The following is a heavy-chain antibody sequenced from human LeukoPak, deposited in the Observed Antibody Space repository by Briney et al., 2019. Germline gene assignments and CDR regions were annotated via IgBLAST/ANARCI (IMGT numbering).Heavy chain of an antibody. CDR1: GGSINSAGYY. CDR2: IHPSGST. V-gene: IGHV4-61*02. D-gene: IGHD1-26*01. Sequence: SETLSLTCTVSGGSINSAGYYWSWIRQPAGKGLEWIGRIHPSGSTNYNPSLKSRVTISVDTSKNQFSLKLSSVTAADTAVYYCAMRSEEWELGGDFDYWGQGTLVTVSS. CDR3: AMRSEEWELGGDFDY. J-gene: IGHJ4*02.